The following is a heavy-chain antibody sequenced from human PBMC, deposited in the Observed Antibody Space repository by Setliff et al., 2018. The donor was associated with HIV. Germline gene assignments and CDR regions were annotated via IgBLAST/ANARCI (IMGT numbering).Heavy chain of an antibody. CDR3: VRGGLTGIDL. CDR1: GGSISNSDFY. D-gene: IGHD3-9*01. J-gene: IGHJ5*02. Sequence: PSETLSLTCTVSGGSISNSDFYWGWIRQSPGKRLEWIGYIRYTDSTDYNPSLESRVTMSVDTSKKQISLKLTSVTAADSAVYYCVRGGLTGIDLWGQGRLVTVSS. V-gene: IGHV4-61*08. CDR2: IRYTDST.